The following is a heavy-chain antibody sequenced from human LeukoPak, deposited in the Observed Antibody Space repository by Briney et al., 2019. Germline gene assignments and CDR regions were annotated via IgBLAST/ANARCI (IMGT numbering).Heavy chain of an antibody. J-gene: IGHJ4*02. V-gene: IGHV3-23*01. CDR1: GFTFSSYA. CDR3: ANNIRGKGSSGYYYLPY. Sequence: GGSLRLSCAASGFTFSSYAMSWVRQAPGKGLEWVSAISGSGGSTYYADSVKGRFTISRDNSKNTLYLQMNSLRAEDTAVYYCANNIRGKGSSGYYYLPYWGQGTLVTVSS. D-gene: IGHD3-22*01. CDR2: ISGSGGST.